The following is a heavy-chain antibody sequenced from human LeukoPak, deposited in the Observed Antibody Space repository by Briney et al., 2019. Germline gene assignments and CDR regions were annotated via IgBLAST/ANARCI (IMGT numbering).Heavy chain of an antibody. V-gene: IGHV1-18*01. Sequence: ASVKVSCKASGYTFASYGISWVPQAPGQGLEWMGWISAYNGNTNYAQKVQGRVIMTTDTSTTTAYMELRSLTSDDTALYFCARDRPSNLESGSHPYFDYWGQGTLVTVSS. J-gene: IGHJ4*02. CDR1: GYTFASYG. D-gene: IGHD1-26*01. CDR2: ISAYNGNT. CDR3: ARDRPSNLESGSHPYFDY.